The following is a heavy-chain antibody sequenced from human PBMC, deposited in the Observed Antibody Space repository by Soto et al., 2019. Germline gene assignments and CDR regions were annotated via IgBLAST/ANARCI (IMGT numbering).Heavy chain of an antibody. D-gene: IGHD3-3*01. J-gene: IGHJ6*02. CDR2: IYYSGST. V-gene: IGHV4-31*03. Sequence: KPSETLSLTCTVSGGSISSGGYYWSWIRQHPGKGLEWIGYIYYSGSTYYNPSLKSRVTISVDTSKNQFSLKLSSVTAEDTAVYYCAKDLPRGGDQKYYYGLDVWGQGTTVTVSS. CDR1: GGSISSGGYY. CDR3: AKDLPRGGDQKYYYGLDV.